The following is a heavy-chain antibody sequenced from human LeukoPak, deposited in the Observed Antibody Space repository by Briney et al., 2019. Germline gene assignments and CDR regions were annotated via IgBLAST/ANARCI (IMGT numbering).Heavy chain of an antibody. D-gene: IGHD6-19*01. CDR1: GYTFTSYD. J-gene: IGHJ6*03. V-gene: IGHV1-8*01. Sequence: ASVKVSCKASGYTFTSYDINWVRQAAGQGLEWMGWMNPNSGNTGYAQKFQGRVTMTRNTSISTAYMELSSLRSEDTAVYYCARGEYSSGWYLEYYYYYMDVWGKGTTVTISS. CDR2: MNPNSGNT. CDR3: ARGEYSSGWYLEYYYYYMDV.